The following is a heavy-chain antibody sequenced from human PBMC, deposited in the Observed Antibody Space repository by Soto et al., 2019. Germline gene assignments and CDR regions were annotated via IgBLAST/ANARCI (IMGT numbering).Heavy chain of an antibody. CDR2: IYTSGST. CDR3: ARLRWETENNWFDP. Sequence: SETLSLTCTVSDGSISSYYWSWIRQPAGKGLEWIGRIYTSGSTNYNPSLNSRLTISIDTSTNRFSLNLTSVTAADTAVYFCARLRWETENNWFDPWGQGALVTVSS. CDR1: DGSISSYY. J-gene: IGHJ5*02. V-gene: IGHV4-4*07. D-gene: IGHD4-17*01.